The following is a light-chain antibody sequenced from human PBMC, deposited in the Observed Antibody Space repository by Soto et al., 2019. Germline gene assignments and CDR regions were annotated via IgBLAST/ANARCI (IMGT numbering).Light chain of an antibody. CDR1: QSVSSSV. V-gene: IGKV3-20*01. CDR3: QQFGTAPFN. J-gene: IGKJ3*01. CDR2: GAS. Sequence: EIVLMQSPGTLSLSPGERATLSCRASQSVSSSVLAWYQQKPGQAPRLLIYGASSRAAGVPDRFSGSGSGTAFSVTISRLEPEDFTVYYCQQFGTAPFNVGPGTIVDLK.